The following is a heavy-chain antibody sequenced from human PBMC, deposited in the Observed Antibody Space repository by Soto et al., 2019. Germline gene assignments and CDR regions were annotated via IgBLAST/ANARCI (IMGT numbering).Heavy chain of an antibody. CDR2: INHSGST. V-gene: IGHV4-34*01. CDR1: GGSFSGYY. Sequence: QVQLQQWGAGLLKPSETLSLTCAVYGGSFSGYYWSWIRQPPGKGLEWIGEINHSGSTNYNPSLKGRVTISVDTSKNQYSLKLSSVTAADTAVYYCASEALWSSGSYYGVGSYFDYWGQGTLVTVSS. J-gene: IGHJ4*02. D-gene: IGHD3-10*01. CDR3: ASEALWSSGSYYGVGSYFDY.